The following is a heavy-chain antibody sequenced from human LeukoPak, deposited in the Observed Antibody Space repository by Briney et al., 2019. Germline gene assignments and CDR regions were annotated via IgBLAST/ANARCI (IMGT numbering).Heavy chain of an antibody. CDR3: ARDLRWFGELLSHFDY. Sequence: ASVKVSCKASGYTFTSYAISWVRQAPGQGLEWMGWISAYNGNTNYAQKLQGRVTMTTDTSTSTAYMELRSLRSDDTAVYYRARDLRWFGELLSHFDYWGQGTLVTVSS. J-gene: IGHJ4*02. CDR2: ISAYNGNT. CDR1: GYTFTSYA. V-gene: IGHV1-18*01. D-gene: IGHD3-10*01.